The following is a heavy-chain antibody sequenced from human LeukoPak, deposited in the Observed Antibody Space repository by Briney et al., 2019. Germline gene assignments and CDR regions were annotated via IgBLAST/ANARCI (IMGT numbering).Heavy chain of an antibody. V-gene: IGHV3-13*01. Sequence: GGSLRLSCAASGFTFSSYDMHWVRQATGKGLEWVSAIGTAGDTYYPGSVKGRFTISRENAKNSLYLQMNSLRAGDTAVYYCARDSGTNYYYGMDVWGQGTTVTVSS. CDR3: ARDSGTNYYYGMDV. CDR2: IGTAGDT. D-gene: IGHD3-10*01. J-gene: IGHJ6*02. CDR1: GFTFSSYD.